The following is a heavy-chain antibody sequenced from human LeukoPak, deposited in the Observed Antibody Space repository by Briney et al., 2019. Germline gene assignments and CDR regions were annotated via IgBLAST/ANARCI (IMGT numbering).Heavy chain of an antibody. V-gene: IGHV1-69*13. J-gene: IGHJ5*02. CDR3: ARDLGKVRGAHPFDP. CDR2: IIPIFGTA. Sequence: SSVNVSCQPSGGTFSRYSYSRVRQAPAPGLEWMGGIIPIFGTANYAQTFQARVTITADESTSTAYMELSSLRSEDTAVYYCARDLGKVRGAHPFDPWGQGTLVTVSS. D-gene: IGHD3-10*01. CDR1: GGTFSRYS.